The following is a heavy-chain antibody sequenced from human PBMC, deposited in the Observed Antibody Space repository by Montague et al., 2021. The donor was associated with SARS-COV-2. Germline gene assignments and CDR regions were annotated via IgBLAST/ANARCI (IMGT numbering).Heavy chain of an antibody. CDR1: GVSVSSNNYY. D-gene: IGHD3-16*01. Sequence: SETLSLTCSLSGVSVSSNNYYWTWIRRPPGKGLEWIGYIYFNGNTILXPSLEGRVTTSIDTSKNHFSLRLTSVTPADTAVYYCAREVVGVKTNRLDTWGQGTLVTVSS. CDR2: IYFNGNT. V-gene: IGHV4-61*03. CDR3: AREVVGVKTNRLDT. J-gene: IGHJ5*02.